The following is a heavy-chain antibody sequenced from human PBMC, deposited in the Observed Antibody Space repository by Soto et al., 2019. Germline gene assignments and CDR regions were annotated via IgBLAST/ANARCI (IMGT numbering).Heavy chain of an antibody. J-gene: IGHJ4*02. V-gene: IGHV3-23*01. CDR1: GFTFSSYA. CDR3: AKVGIWNCSSTSCSYFDY. CDR2: ISGSGGST. Sequence: GGSLRLSCAASGFTFSSYAMSWVRQAPGKGLEWVSAISGSGGSTYYADSVKGRLTISRDNSRNTLYLQMNSLRAEDTAVYYCAKVGIWNCSSTSCSYFDYWGQGTLVTVSS. D-gene: IGHD2-2*01.